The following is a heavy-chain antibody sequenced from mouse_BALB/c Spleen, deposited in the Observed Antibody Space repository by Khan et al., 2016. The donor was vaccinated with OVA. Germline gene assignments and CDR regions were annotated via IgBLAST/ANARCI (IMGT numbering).Heavy chain of an antibody. CDR1: GFSLTSYG. CDR3: ARDTMDTPY. Sequence: QMQLEESGPGLVAPSQSLSITCTVSGFSLTSYGVHWVRQPPGKGLEWLGIIWAGGSTNYNSALMSRMSISKDNSKSQVFLKVSSLQTDDAAMYYCARDTMDTPYWGQGTLVTVSA. CDR2: IWAGGST. J-gene: IGHJ3*01. D-gene: IGHD2-2*01. V-gene: IGHV2-9*02.